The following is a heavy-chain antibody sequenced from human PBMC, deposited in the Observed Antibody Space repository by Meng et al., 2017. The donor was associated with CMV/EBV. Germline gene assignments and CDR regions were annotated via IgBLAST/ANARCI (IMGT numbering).Heavy chain of an antibody. V-gene: IGHV1-2*02. CDR1: GYTLTGYY. J-gene: IGHJ5*02. Sequence: QGQLGQSGAEVKKPGASVKVSCKASGYTLTGYYMHWVRQAPGQGLEWMGWINPNSGGTNYAQKFQGRVTMTRDTSISTAYMELSRLRSDDTAVYYCARGPLGEYSNYDAPWGQGTLVTVAS. CDR3: ARGPLGEYSNYDAP. D-gene: IGHD4-11*01. CDR2: INPNSGGT.